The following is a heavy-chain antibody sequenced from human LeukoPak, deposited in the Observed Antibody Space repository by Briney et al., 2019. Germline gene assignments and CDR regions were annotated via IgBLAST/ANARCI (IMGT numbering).Heavy chain of an antibody. J-gene: IGHJ4*02. Sequence: GGSLRLSCAASGFTFSSHAMHWVRQVPGKGLDWVALISNDGSNKYYADSVKGRFTISRGNSKSTVYLQMNSLRADDTAVYYCARDHYDSSGYLFDYWGQGTLVSVSS. CDR3: ARDHYDSSGYLFDY. D-gene: IGHD3-22*01. CDR1: GFTFSSHA. V-gene: IGHV3-30*04. CDR2: ISNDGSNK.